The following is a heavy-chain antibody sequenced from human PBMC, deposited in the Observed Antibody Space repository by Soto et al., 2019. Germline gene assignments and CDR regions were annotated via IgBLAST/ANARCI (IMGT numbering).Heavy chain of an antibody. J-gene: IGHJ6*04. V-gene: IGHV4-31*03. D-gene: IGHD4-17*01. CDR2: IYYSGNT. CDR1: GASINGGGYY. Sequence: QVQLQESGPGLVKPSQTLSLTCTVSGASINGGGYYWSWLRQHPGKGLEWIGSIYYSGNTYYSPSLKSRVTISVDTSKNHFSLRLTSVTAADTAVDYCARDPSYGDYSYYGMDVWGKGTTVTVSS. CDR3: ARDPSYGDYSYYGMDV.